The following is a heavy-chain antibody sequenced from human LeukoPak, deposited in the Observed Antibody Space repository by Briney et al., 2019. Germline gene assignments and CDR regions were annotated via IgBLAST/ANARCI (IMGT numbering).Heavy chain of an antibody. Sequence: SETLSLTCTVSGGSISSGNYYWSWIRQPPGKGLEWSGYIYYSGSTYYNPSLKSRVTISVDTSKNQFSLKLSSVTAADTAVYYCARGNGEAAGNPFDYWGQGTLVTVSS. CDR3: ARGNGEAAGNPFDY. J-gene: IGHJ4*02. D-gene: IGHD6-13*01. V-gene: IGHV4-30-4*08. CDR1: GGSISSGNYY. CDR2: IYYSGST.